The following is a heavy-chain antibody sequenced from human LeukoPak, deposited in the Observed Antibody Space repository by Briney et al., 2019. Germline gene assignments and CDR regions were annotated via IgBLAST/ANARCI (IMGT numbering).Heavy chain of an antibody. Sequence: GGSLRLSCAASGFSFGTYWMTWVRQAPGKGLEWVANIKQDGSEKYYVDSVKGRFTIFRDNAKNSLYLQMNSLRAEDTAVYSCARSIHVEFPFDYWGQGTLVAVSS. CDR3: ARSIHVEFPFDY. D-gene: IGHD3-10*01. CDR2: IKQDGSEK. CDR1: GFSFGTYW. J-gene: IGHJ4*02. V-gene: IGHV3-7*01.